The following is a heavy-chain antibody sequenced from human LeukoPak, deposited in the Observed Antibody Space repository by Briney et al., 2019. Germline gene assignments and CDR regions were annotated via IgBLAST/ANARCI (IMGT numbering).Heavy chain of an antibody. Sequence: SETLSLTCAVCGGSFSGYYWGWIRQPPGKGLEWIGSIYYSGSTYYNPSLKSRVTISVDTSKNQFSLKLSSVTAADTAVYYCARDLKYYYGSGSYRLDWFDPWGQGTLVTVSS. V-gene: IGHV4-39*07. D-gene: IGHD3-10*01. CDR2: IYYSGST. CDR1: GGSFSGYY. CDR3: ARDLKYYYGSGSYRLDWFDP. J-gene: IGHJ5*02.